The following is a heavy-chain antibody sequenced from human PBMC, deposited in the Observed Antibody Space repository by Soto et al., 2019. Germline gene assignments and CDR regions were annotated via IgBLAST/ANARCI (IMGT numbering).Heavy chain of an antibody. CDR3: ASGGVGYCSGGSCYSGDWFDP. D-gene: IGHD2-15*01. CDR1: GGSISSGGYY. J-gene: IGHJ5*02. CDR2: IYYSGST. Sequence: QVQLQESGPGLVKPSQTLSLTCTVSGGSISSGGYYWSWIRQHPGKGLEWIGYIYYSGSTYYNPSLKSRVTISVDTSKNQFSLKLSSVTAADTAVYYCASGGVGYCSGGSCYSGDWFDPWGQGTLVTVSS. V-gene: IGHV4-31*03.